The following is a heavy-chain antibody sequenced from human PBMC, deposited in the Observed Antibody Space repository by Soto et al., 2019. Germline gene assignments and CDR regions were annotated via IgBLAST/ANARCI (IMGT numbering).Heavy chain of an antibody. V-gene: IGHV3-33*01. D-gene: IGHD1-20*01. J-gene: IGHJ4*02. CDR1: GFTFSSYG. CDR2: IWYDGSNK. CDR3: ARGDNGLRYFDY. Sequence: TGGSLRLSCAASGFTFSSYGMHWVRQAPGKGLEWVAVIWYDGSNKYYADSVKGRFTISRDNSKNTLYLQMNSLRAEDTAVYYCARGDNGLRYFDYWGQGTLVTVSS.